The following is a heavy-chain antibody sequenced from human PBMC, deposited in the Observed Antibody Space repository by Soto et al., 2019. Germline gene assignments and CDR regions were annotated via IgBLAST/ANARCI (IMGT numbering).Heavy chain of an antibody. CDR1: GLIFNHHW. V-gene: IGHV3-7*01. CDR2: IKQDGSEQ. CDR3: VTPACDATSCYTYDY. Sequence: EVQLVECGGGVVQPGGSLRLSCAASGLIFNHHWMSWVRQAPGKGLEWVANIKQDGSEQYYVDSVKGRFTISRDNAKNSLYLQMNSLRVEDTALYYCVTPACDATSCYTYDYWGQDPLVTVSS. J-gene: IGHJ4*02. D-gene: IGHD2-2*02.